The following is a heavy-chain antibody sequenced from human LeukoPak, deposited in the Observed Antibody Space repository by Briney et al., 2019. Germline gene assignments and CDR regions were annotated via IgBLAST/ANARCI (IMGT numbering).Heavy chain of an antibody. J-gene: IGHJ3*02. V-gene: IGHV3-33*01. CDR1: GFTFSSYG. CDR2: IWYDGSNK. Sequence: GRSLRLSCAASGFTFSSYGMHWVRQAPGKGLEWVAVIWYDGSNKYYADSVKGRLTISRDNSKNTLYLQMNSLRAEDTAVYYCARDMGPLGYCSGGSCYANAFDIWGQGTTVTVSS. D-gene: IGHD2-15*01. CDR3: ARDMGPLGYCSGGSCYANAFDI.